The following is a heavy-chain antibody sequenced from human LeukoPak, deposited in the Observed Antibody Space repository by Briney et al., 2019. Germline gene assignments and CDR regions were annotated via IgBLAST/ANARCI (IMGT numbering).Heavy chain of an antibody. CDR2: ISSSSSYI. CDR1: GFTFSSYS. J-gene: IGHJ4*02. CDR3: ARGTMDYDFWSGSYYFDY. Sequence: PGGSLRLSCAASGFTFSSYSKNWVRQAPGKGLEWASSISSSSSYIYYADSVKGRFTISRDNAKNSLYLQINRLRAEDTAVYYCARGTMDYDFWSGSYYFDYWGQGTLVTVSS. D-gene: IGHD3-3*01. V-gene: IGHV3-21*01.